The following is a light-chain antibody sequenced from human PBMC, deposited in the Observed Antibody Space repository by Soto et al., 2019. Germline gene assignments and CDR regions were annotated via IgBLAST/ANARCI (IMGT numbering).Light chain of an antibody. J-gene: IGKJ4*01. CDR3: QQYYSTPLT. CDR1: QSVLYSSNNKNY. CDR2: WAS. Sequence: DIVMTQSPDSLAVSLGERATINCKSSQSVLYSSNNKNYLAWYQQKPGQPPKLLIYWASTRASGVPDRFSGSGSGTDFTLPISSLQAEDVAVYYCQQYYSTPLTFGGGTKGEIK. V-gene: IGKV4-1*01.